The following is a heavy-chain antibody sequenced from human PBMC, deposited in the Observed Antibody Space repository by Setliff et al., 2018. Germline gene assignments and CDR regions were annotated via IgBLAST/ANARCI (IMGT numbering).Heavy chain of an antibody. D-gene: IGHD2-2*01. Sequence: GGSLRLSCAASGFTFSRYDIHWVRQVTGKGLEWVSGTAAAGDTYPAPVKDRFTISRDDSKNTVYLQMNSLKADDTAVYYCALAYCRSTTCHPLYYWGQGTLVTVS. CDR1: GFTFSRYD. V-gene: IGHV3-13*04. J-gene: IGHJ4*02. CDR2: TAAAGDT. CDR3: ALAYCRSTTCHPLYY.